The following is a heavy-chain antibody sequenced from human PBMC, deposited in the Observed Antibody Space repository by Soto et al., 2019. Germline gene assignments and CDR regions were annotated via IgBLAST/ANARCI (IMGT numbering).Heavy chain of an antibody. CDR1: GGSISSYY. CDR2: IYYSGST. Sequence: SSETLSLTCTVSGGSISSYYWSWIRQPPGKGLEWIGYIYYSGSTNYNPSLKSRVTISVDTSKNQFSLKLSSVTAADTAVYYCARDGGFGEFGSESSWFDPWGQGTLVTVSS. V-gene: IGHV4-59*01. D-gene: IGHD3-10*01. CDR3: ARDGGFGEFGSESSWFDP. J-gene: IGHJ5*02.